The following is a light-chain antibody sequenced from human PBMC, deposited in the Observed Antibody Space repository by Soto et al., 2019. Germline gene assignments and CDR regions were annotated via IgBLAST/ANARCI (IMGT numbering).Light chain of an antibody. CDR2: EVS. V-gene: IGLV2-14*01. CDR1: SSDVGGYNY. Sequence: QSVLTQPASVSGSPGQSITISCTGTSSDVGGYNYVSWYQQHPGKAPKLMIYEVSNRPSGVSNRFSGSKSGNTASLTISGLQAEDEAEYYCSAYTSSSPDVFGTGTKVTVL. CDR3: SAYTSSSPDV. J-gene: IGLJ1*01.